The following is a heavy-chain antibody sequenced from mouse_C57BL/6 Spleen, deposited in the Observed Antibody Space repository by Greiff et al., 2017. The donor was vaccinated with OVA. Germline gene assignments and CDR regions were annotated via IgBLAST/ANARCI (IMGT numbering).Heavy chain of an antibody. V-gene: IGHV1-82*01. CDR2: IYPGDGDT. D-gene: IGHD1-1*01. J-gene: IGHJ1*03. CDR3: AKGYGSSNWYFDV. Sequence: VQLQQSGPELVKPGASVKISCKASGYAFSSSWMNWVKQRPGKGLEWIGRIYPGDGDTNYNGKFKGKATLTADKSSSTAYMQLSSLTSEDSAVYFCAKGYGSSNWYFDVWGTGTTVTVSS. CDR1: GYAFSSSW.